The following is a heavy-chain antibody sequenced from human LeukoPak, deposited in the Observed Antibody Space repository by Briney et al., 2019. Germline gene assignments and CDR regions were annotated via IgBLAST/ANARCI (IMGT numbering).Heavy chain of an antibody. D-gene: IGHD3-22*01. CDR1: GFTFSSYG. V-gene: IGHV3-30*03. J-gene: IGHJ6*02. CDR2: ISYDGSNK. CDR3: ATSPRYYYDSSGYGRDYYYGMDV. Sequence: GRSLRLSCAASGFTFSSYGMHWVRQAPGKGLEWVAVISYDGSNKYYADSVKGRFTISRDNSKNTLYLQMNSLRAEDTAVYYCATSPRYYYDSSGYGRDYYYGMDVWGQGTTVTVSS.